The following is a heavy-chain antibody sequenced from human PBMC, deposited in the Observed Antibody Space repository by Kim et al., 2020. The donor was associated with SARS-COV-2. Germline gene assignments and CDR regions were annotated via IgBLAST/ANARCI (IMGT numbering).Heavy chain of an antibody. V-gene: IGHV3-7*03. CDR1: GFTFSGYW. D-gene: IGHD2-8*01. CDR2: IKTDGSER. CDR3: TRDNNAIFDY. J-gene: IGHJ4*02. Sequence: GGSLRLSCAVSGFTFSGYWMSWVRQAPGMGLEWVANIKTDGSERHYVDSVKGRFTISRDNAKNSLFLQMDSLRAEDTGVYYCTRDNNAIFDYWGQGTLVTVSS.